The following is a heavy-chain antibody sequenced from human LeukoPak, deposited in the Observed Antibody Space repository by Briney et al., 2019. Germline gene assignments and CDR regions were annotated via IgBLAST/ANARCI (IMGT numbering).Heavy chain of an antibody. CDR3: ARGVLGELSLPVDY. D-gene: IGHD3-16*02. CDR2: IIPIFGTA. Sequence: ASVKVSCKASGGTFSSYAISWVRQAPGQGLEWMGGIIPIFGTANYAQKFQGRVTITTDESTSTAYMELSSLRSEDTAVYYCARGVLGELSLPVDYWGQGTLVTVSS. V-gene: IGHV1-69*05. J-gene: IGHJ4*02. CDR1: GGTFSSYA.